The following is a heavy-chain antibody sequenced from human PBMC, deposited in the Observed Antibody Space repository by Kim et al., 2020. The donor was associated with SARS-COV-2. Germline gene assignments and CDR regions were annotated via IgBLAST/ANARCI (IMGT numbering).Heavy chain of an antibody. CDR3: ARGGSTGGTAFSAWDYYHGMDV. D-gene: IGHD1-7*01. Sequence: ASVKVSCKASGYSFTTYYMHWVRQAPGQGLEWMGIINPSGGSTNYAQKFQGRVTTTRDTSTRTVYMGLSSLRSEDTAVYYCARGGSTGGTAFSAWDYYHGMDVWGPDTTVTVSS. V-gene: IGHV1-46*01. CDR2: INPSGGST. J-gene: IGHJ6*02. CDR1: GYSFTTYY.